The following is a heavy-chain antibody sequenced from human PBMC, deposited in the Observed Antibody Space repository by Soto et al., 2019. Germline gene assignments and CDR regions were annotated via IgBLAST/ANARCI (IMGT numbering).Heavy chain of an antibody. CDR2: IYHSGST. V-gene: IGHV4-38-2*01. Sequence: PSETLSLTCAVSGYSTSSGYYWGWIRQPPGKGLEWIGSIYHSGSTYYNPSLKSRVTISVDTSKNQFPLKLSSVTAADTAVYYSARGVATVTTRRANWFDPWGQGTLVTVSS. D-gene: IGHD4-17*01. CDR1: GYSTSSGYY. J-gene: IGHJ5*02. CDR3: ARGVATVTTRRANWFDP.